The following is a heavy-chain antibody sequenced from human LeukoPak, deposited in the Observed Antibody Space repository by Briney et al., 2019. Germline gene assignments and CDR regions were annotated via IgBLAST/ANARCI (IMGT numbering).Heavy chain of an antibody. CDR1: GFNVSSYG. CDR3: ARDLSGVTGYTYGRGIDY. CDR2: ISGSGGST. V-gene: IGHV3-21*01. D-gene: IGHD5-18*01. J-gene: IGHJ4*02. Sequence: PGGSLRLSCAASGFNVSSYGMHWVRQAPGRGLEWVSTISGSGGSTYYADSVKGRFTISRDNAKTSLYLQMNSLRAEDTAVYYCARDLSGVTGYTYGRGIDYWGQGTLVTVSS.